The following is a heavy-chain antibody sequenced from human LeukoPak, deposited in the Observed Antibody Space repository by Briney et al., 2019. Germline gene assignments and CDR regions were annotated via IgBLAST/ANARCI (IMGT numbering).Heavy chain of an antibody. CDR1: GITFSGSG. J-gene: IGHJ6*03. V-gene: IGHV3-23*01. CDR2: ISGSGSNT. D-gene: IGHD1-7*01. CDR3: AKRRGLELTYYYYMDV. Sequence: PGGSLRLSCAASGITFSGSGMSWVRQAPGKGLEWVSTISGSGSNTHYADSVKGRFTISRDNSKNTLYLQMNSLGAEDTAVYYCAKRRGLELTYYYYMDVWGKGTTVTVSS.